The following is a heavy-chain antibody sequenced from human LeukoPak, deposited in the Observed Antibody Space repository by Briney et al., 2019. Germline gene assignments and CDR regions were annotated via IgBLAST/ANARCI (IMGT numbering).Heavy chain of an antibody. CDR3: ARGSIAAVTADY. V-gene: IGHV3-53*01. J-gene: IGHJ4*02. CDR1: GFTVSSNY. Sequence: GGSLRLSCAASGFTVSSNYMSWVRQALGKGLEWVSVIYSGGSTYCADSVKGRFTISRDNSKNTLYLQMNSLRAEDTAVYYCARGSIAAVTADYWGQGTLVTVSS. D-gene: IGHD6-6*01. CDR2: IYSGGST.